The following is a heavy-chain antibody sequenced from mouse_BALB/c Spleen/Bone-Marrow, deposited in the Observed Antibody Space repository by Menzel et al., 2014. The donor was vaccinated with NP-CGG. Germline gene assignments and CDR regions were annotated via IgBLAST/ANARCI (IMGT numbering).Heavy chain of an antibody. CDR1: GYTFTIYW. Sequence: EVHLVESGTVLARPGASVKMSCKASGYTFTIYWMHWVKQRPGQGLEWIGAIYPGNSDTSYNQKFKGKAKLTAVTSTSTAYMELSSLTNVDSAVYYCTRSMGFYYAMDYWGQGTSVTVSS. CDR3: TRSMGFYYAMDY. V-gene: IGHV1-5*01. J-gene: IGHJ4*01. D-gene: IGHD2-3*01. CDR2: IYPGNSDT.